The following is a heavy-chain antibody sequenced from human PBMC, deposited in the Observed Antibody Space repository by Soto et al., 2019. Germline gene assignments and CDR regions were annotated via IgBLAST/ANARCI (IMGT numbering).Heavy chain of an antibody. D-gene: IGHD5-12*01. Sequence: ASVKVSCKASGYTFTSYDINWVRQATGQGLEWMGWMNPNSGNTGYAQKFQGRVTMTRNTSISTAYMELSSLRSEDTAVYYCARGFYIPDRIVATTDWYFDLWGRGTLVTVSS. CDR3: ARGFYIPDRIVATTDWYFDL. CDR1: GYTFTSYD. CDR2: MNPNSGNT. V-gene: IGHV1-8*01. J-gene: IGHJ2*01.